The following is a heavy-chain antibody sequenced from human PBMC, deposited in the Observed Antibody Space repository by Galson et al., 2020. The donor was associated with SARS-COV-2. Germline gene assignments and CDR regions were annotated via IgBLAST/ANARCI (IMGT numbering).Heavy chain of an antibody. CDR1: GFTFSSYG. CDR2: ISYDGNYK. Sequence: GGSLRLSCAASGFTFSSYGIHWVRQAPGKGLEWVAVISYDGNYKYYADSVKGRFTISRDNSKNTLHLQMNSLRAEDTAVYYCAKDSHTNYDNYYYDRDVWGQGTTVTVSS. CDR3: AKDSHTNYDNYYYDRDV. V-gene: IGHV3-30*18. D-gene: IGHD3-9*01. J-gene: IGHJ6*02.